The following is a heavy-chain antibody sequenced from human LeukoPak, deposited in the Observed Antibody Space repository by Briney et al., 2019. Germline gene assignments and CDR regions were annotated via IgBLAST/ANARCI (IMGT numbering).Heavy chain of an antibody. CDR1: GGSISSGGYY. CDR2: IYYSGST. V-gene: IGHV4-31*03. Sequence: SETLSLTCTVSGGSISSGGYYWSWIRQHPGKGLEWIGYIYYSGSTYYNPSLKSRVTISVDTSKNQFSLKLSSVTAADTAVYYCARDGAGAGANWFDPWGQGTLVTVSS. J-gene: IGHJ5*02. D-gene: IGHD6-13*01. CDR3: ARDGAGAGANWFDP.